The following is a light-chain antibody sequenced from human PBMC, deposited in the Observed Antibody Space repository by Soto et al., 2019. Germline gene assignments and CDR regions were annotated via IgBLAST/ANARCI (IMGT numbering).Light chain of an antibody. CDR3: SSFTTSDTRL. CDR2: EVA. CDR1: TSDVGANDY. V-gene: IGLV2-14*01. Sequence: QSALTQPASVSGSPGQSITISCTGSTSDVGANDYVSWYRQYPGKAPQLIIYEVANRPSGVSNRFSGSKSGNTASLIISGLQADDEADYHCSSFTTSDTRLFGGGTKVTVL. J-gene: IGLJ3*02.